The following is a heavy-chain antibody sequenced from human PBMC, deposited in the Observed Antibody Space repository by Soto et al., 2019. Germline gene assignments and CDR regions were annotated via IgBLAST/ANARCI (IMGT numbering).Heavy chain of an antibody. J-gene: IGHJ4*02. CDR2: IYSDGST. CDR3: AILSN. D-gene: IGHD6-6*01. V-gene: IGHV3-53*02. Sequence: EVQLVETGGGLIQTGGSLRLSCAASGFSVSSNYMSWVRQAPGKGLEWVSIIYSDGSTYYADSVKGRFTISRDNYKNTLYLQMNSLRADDTAVYYCAILSNLGQGTLVTVSS. CDR1: GFSVSSNY.